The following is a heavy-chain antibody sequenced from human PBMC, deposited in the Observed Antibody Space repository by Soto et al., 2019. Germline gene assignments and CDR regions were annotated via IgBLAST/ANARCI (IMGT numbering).Heavy chain of an antibody. J-gene: IGHJ3*02. CDR2: ISYDGSNK. CDR1: GFTFSSYG. Sequence: GGSLRLSCAASGFTFSSYGMHWVRQAPGKGLEWVAVISYDGSNKYYADSVKGRFTISRDNSKNTLYLQMNSLRAEDTAVYYCAKDGLIKGAALDAFDIWGQGTMVTVSS. CDR3: AKDGLIKGAALDAFDI. D-gene: IGHD2-2*03. V-gene: IGHV3-30*18.